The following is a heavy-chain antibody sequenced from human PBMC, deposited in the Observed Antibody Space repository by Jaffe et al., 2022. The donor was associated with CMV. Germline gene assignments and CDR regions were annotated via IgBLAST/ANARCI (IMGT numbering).Heavy chain of an antibody. Sequence: QVQLQESGPGLVKPSETLSLTCTVSGGSISSYYWSWIRQPPGKGLEWIGYIYYSGSTNYNPSLKSRVTISVDTSKNQFSLKLSSVTAADTAVYYCARDNSYGFDYWGQGTLVTVSS. CDR2: IYYSGST. CDR1: GGSISSYY. CDR3: ARDNSYGFDY. J-gene: IGHJ4*02. D-gene: IGHD5-18*01. V-gene: IGHV4-59*01.